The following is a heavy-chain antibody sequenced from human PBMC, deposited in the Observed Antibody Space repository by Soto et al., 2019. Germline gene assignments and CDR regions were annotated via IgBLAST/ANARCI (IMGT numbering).Heavy chain of an antibody. CDR3: ARAEEKYQLLDDAFDI. V-gene: IGHV1-69*13. Sequence: SVQVSCKASGGTFSSYAISWVRQAPGQGLEWMGGIIPIFGTANYAQKFQGRVTITADESTSTAYMELSSLRSEDTAVYYCARAEEKYQLLDDAFDIWGQGTMVTVSS. J-gene: IGHJ3*02. CDR2: IIPIFGTA. CDR1: GGTFSSYA. D-gene: IGHD2-2*01.